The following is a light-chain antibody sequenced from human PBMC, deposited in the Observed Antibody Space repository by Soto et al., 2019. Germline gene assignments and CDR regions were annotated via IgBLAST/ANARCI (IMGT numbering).Light chain of an antibody. CDR1: SNDVGGYNY. CDR3: SSYTGSSTWV. CDR2: GVT. Sequence: QSALTQPASVSRSPGQSITISCTGTSNDVGGYNYVSWYQQHPGKAPKLMIYGVTNRPSGVSNRFSGSKSGNTASLTISGLQAEDETDYYCSSYTGSSTWVFGGGTKVTVL. J-gene: IGLJ3*02. V-gene: IGLV2-14*01.